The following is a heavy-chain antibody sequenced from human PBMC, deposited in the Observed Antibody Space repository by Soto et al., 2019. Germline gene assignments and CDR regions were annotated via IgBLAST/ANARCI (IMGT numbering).Heavy chain of an antibody. CDR3: AGSVPATAIDY. CDR1: GFTFSSYA. J-gene: IGHJ4*02. D-gene: IGHD2-2*01. V-gene: IGHV3-30*04. Sequence: GGSLRLSCAASGFTFSSYAMHWVRQAPGKGLEWVAGISYDGSNKYYADSVKGRFTISRDNSKNTLYLQMNSLRAEDAAVYYFAGSVPATAIDYWGQGTLVTVSS. CDR2: ISYDGSNK.